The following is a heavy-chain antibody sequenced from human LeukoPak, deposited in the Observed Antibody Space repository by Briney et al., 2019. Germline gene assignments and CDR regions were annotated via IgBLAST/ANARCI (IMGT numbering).Heavy chain of an antibody. J-gene: IGHJ5*02. D-gene: IGHD4-17*01. CDR3: ARDVHGDYGSGWFDP. CDR1: GRTFNNSA. V-gene: IGHV1-69*05. Sequence: SAKVSCKTSGRTFNNSAISWVRQAPGQGLEWLGGIMPLFGTAGYAQKFQGRVTITKDESTRTVYLELTSLTSDDTAVYYCARDVHGDYGSGWFDPWGQGTLVSVSS. CDR2: IMPLFGTA.